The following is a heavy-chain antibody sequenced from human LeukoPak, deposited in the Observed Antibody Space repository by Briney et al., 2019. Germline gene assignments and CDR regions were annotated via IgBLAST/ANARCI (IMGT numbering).Heavy chain of an antibody. V-gene: IGHV3-9*03. CDR1: GFTVSSNY. D-gene: IGHD6-13*01. Sequence: GGSLRLSCAASGFTVSSNYMSWVRRAPGKGLEWVSGISWNSGSIGYADSVKGRFTISRDNAKNSLYLQMNSLRAEDMALYYCAKDIEQQLEGTFDYWGQGTLVTVSS. CDR3: AKDIEQQLEGTFDY. J-gene: IGHJ4*02. CDR2: ISWNSGSI.